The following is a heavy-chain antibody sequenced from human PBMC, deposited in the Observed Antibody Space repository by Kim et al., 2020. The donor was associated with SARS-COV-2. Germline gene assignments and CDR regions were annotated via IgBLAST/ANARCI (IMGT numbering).Heavy chain of an antibody. J-gene: IGHJ5*02. D-gene: IGHD3-10*01. V-gene: IGHV4-59*01. Sequence: SETLSLTCTVSGGSISSYFWSWIRQPPGKGLEWIGYIYYRGSSNYNPSLKSRVSMSVDTSKNQFSLKLRSVTAADTAVYYCARDIPLYGSGSANWFDPWGQGTLVTVSS. CDR3: ARDIPLYGSGSANWFDP. CDR1: GGSISSYF. CDR2: IYYRGSS.